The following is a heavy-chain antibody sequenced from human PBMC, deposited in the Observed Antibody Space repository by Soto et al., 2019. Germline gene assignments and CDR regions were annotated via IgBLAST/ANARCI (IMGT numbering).Heavy chain of an antibody. J-gene: IGHJ3*02. CDR3: ARKYSGYHAFDI. CDR1: GFTFSSYA. D-gene: IGHD3-22*01. CDR2: ISGSGGST. V-gene: IGHV3-23*01. Sequence: EVQLLESGGGLVQPGGSLRLSCAASGFTFSSYAMSWVRQAPGKGLEWVSAISGSGGSTYYADSVKGRFTISRDNSKNTLYLQMNSLRAEDTAVHYCARKYSGYHAFDIWGQGTMVTVS.